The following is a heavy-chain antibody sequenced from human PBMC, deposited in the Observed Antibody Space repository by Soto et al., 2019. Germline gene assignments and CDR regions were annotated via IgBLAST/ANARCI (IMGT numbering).Heavy chain of an antibody. CDR3: ARAEGELYYDSSGYSYDAFDI. Sequence: SETLSLTCVVSGGSISSTNWWTWVRQTPGKGLEWIGEIYHTGSTKYNPSLKNRVTISLDKSNNQFSLNLNSVTAADTAVYYCARAEGELYYDSSGYSYDAFDIWGQGTMVTVSS. D-gene: IGHD3-22*01. CDR1: GGSISSTNW. V-gene: IGHV4-4*02. J-gene: IGHJ3*02. CDR2: IYHTGST.